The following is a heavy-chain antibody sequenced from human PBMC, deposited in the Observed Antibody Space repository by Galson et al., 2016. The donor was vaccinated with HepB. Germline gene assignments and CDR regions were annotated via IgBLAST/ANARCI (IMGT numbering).Heavy chain of an antibody. CDR1: GFTFSNYG. D-gene: IGHD2-15*01. CDR3: ARKKLSIATDSTPVLES. Sequence: SLRLSCAASGFTFSNYGMHWVRQAPGKGLEWVGVTSYAESDKYYRDSVKGRFTISSDNSINTLFLYMNRLRAEDTGVYFCARKKLSIATDSTPVLESWGQGTLVTVSS. CDR2: TSYAESDK. V-gene: IGHV3-33*08. J-gene: IGHJ4*02.